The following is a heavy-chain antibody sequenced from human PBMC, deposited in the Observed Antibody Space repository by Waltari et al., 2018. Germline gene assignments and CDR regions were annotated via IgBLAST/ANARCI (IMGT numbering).Heavy chain of an antibody. Sequence: QVQLVQSGAEVKKPGASVKVSCKASGYTFSDYAVHWVRQATGQGLEWMGWSNAGNGDTKYSRKFQGRVTITRDSSASTAYMQLSSLTSEDTTLYYCARGSYCSGNSCYLRTPGRFDYWGQGTLVTVSS. CDR2: SNAGNGDT. J-gene: IGHJ4*02. CDR1: GYTFSDYA. CDR3: ARGSYCSGNSCYLRTPGRFDY. D-gene: IGHD2-15*01. V-gene: IGHV1-3*01.